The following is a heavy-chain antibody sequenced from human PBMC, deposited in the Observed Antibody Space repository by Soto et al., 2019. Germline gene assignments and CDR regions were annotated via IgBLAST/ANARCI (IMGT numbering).Heavy chain of an antibody. V-gene: IGHV1-3*01. D-gene: IGHD3-3*01. CDR1: GYTFTSYA. Sequence: GASVKVSCKASGYTFTSYAMHWVRQAPGQRLKWMGWINAGNGNTKYSQKFQGRVTITRDTSASTAYMELSSLRSEDTAVYYCARDRRFLEWSRKNYYYYYGMDVWGQGTTVTVSS. CDR2: INAGNGNT. CDR3: ARDRRFLEWSRKNYYYYYGMDV. J-gene: IGHJ6*02.